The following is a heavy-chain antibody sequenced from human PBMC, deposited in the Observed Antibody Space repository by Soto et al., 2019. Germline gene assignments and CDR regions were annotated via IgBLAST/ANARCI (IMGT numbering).Heavy chain of an antibody. D-gene: IGHD3-10*01. CDR3: ARDRGYYGLDV. J-gene: IGHJ6*02. V-gene: IGHV3-53*01. CDR1: GSTVSSNY. CDR2: IYSGGST. Sequence: GGSLRLSCAASGSTVSSNYMSWVRQAPGKGLEWVSVIYSGGSTYYADSVKGRSTISRDNSKNTLYLQMNSLRAEDRAVYYCARDRGYYGLDVWGQGTTVTVSS.